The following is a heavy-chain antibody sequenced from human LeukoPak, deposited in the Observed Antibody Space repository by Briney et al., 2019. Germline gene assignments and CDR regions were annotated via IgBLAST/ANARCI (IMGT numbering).Heavy chain of an antibody. V-gene: IGHV4-38-2*02. CDR1: GYSISSGYY. Sequence: SETLSLTCTVSGYSISSGYYWGWIRQSPGKGLEWIGSIYNSGSTYYNPSLKSRITISVDTSKNQFSLKLSSVTAADTAVYYCARVEAGYYYDSSGYLLDYWGQGTLVTVSS. J-gene: IGHJ4*02. CDR2: IYNSGST. CDR3: ARVEAGYYYDSSGYLLDY. D-gene: IGHD3-22*01.